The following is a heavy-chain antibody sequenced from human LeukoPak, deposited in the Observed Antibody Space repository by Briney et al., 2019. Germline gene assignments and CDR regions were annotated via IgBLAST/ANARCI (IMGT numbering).Heavy chain of an antibody. V-gene: IGHV1-18*01. CDR2: ISAYNGNT. Sequence: PLASVKVSCKASGYTFTNFGFSWVRQAPGQGLEWMGWISAYNGNTNYAQKLQGRVTMTTDTSTSTAYMELRSLRSDDTAVYYCARDGLYDYSNYWWFDPWGQGTLVTVSS. CDR1: GYTFTNFG. J-gene: IGHJ5*02. D-gene: IGHD4-11*01. CDR3: ARDGLYDYSNYWWFDP.